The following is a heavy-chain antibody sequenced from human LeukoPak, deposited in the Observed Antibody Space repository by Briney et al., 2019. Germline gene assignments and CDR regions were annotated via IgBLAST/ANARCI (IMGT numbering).Heavy chain of an antibody. CDR2: IYPGDSDT. D-gene: IGHD6-6*01. Sequence: GESLKISCKVSGYSFTNYWIAWVRQMPGKGVELMGVIYPGDSDTRYSPSFEGQVTISVDKSVSTAYLQWSSLKASDTAVYFCARREVGSSASHFGYWGQGTLVTVSS. V-gene: IGHV5-51*01. CDR3: ARREVGSSASHFGY. J-gene: IGHJ4*02. CDR1: GYSFTNYW.